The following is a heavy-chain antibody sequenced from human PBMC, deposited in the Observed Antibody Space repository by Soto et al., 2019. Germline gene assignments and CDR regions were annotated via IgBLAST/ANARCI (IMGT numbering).Heavy chain of an antibody. Sequence: SETLSLTCAVSGGSVRSNNWWFWVRQPPGKGLEWIGEIHHRESTNLNPSLKSRVTISVDRSKNEFSLKVKSVTAADTAVFYCGCRVEDISYDYYGMDVWGQGTTVTVSS. CDR2: IHHREST. J-gene: IGHJ6*02. CDR3: GCRVEDISYDYYGMDV. D-gene: IGHD2-15*01. V-gene: IGHV4-4*02. CDR1: GGSVRSNNW.